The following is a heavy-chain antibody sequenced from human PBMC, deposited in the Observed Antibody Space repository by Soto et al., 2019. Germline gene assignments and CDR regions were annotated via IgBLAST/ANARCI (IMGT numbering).Heavy chain of an antibody. J-gene: IGHJ3*02. D-gene: IGHD2-15*01. Sequence: EVQLLESGGGLVQPGGSLRLSCAASGFTFSSYAMSWVRQAPGKGLEWVSAISGSGGSTYYADYVKGQFTISRDNSKNTLYLQMNSLRAEDTAVYYCAKELYCSGGSCYSDAFDIWGQGTMVTVSS. CDR3: AKELYCSGGSCYSDAFDI. CDR2: ISGSGGST. V-gene: IGHV3-23*01. CDR1: GFTFSSYA.